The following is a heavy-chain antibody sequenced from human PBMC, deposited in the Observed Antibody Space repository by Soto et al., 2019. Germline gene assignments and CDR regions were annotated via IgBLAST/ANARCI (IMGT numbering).Heavy chain of an antibody. J-gene: IGHJ4*02. V-gene: IGHV4-34*01. CDR3: VRDSPSPH. CDR2: INHSGST. Sequence: SETLSLTCAVYGGSFSGYYWSWIRQPPGKGLEWIGEINHSGSTNYNPSLKSRVTISVDTSKNQFSLTLSSVTAADTAVYYCVRDSPSPHWGQGTLVTVSS. CDR1: GGSFSGYY.